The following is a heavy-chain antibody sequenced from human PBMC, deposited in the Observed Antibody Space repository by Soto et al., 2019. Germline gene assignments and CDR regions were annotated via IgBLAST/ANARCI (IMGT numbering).Heavy chain of an antibody. D-gene: IGHD3-16*01. CDR2: ISAYNGNT. Sequence: ASVKVSCKASGYTFTSYGISWVRQAPGQGLEWMGWISAYNGNTNYAQKLQGRVTMTTDTSTSTAYMELRSLRSDDTAVYYCASGLLRLGDDGIDDWGQGTLVNVSS. V-gene: IGHV1-18*01. CDR1: GYTFTSYG. J-gene: IGHJ4*02. CDR3: ASGLLRLGDDGIDD.